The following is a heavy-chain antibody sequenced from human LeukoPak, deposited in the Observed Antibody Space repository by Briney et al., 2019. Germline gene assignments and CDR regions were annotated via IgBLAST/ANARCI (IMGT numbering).Heavy chain of an antibody. D-gene: IGHD3-3*01. Sequence: GGSLRLSCAASRFTFSSYAMSWVRQAPGKGLEWVSAISGSGGSTYYADSVKGRFTISRDNSKNTLYLQMNSLRAEDTAVYYCATENDFWSGYPLVWGQGTLVTVSS. CDR3: ATENDFWSGYPLV. CDR1: RFTFSSYA. V-gene: IGHV3-23*01. CDR2: ISGSGGST. J-gene: IGHJ4*02.